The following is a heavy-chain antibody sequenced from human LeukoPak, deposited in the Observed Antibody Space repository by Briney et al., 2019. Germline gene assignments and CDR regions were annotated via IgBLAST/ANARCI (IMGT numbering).Heavy chain of an antibody. Sequence: SETLSLTCTVSGGSISSYYWSWLRQPAGKGLEWIGCIYTSGSTNYNPSLKSRVTMSVDTSKNQFSLKLSSVTAADTAVYYCARATYYDFWSGYYYMDVWGKGTTVTVSS. J-gene: IGHJ6*03. V-gene: IGHV4-4*07. CDR3: ARATYYDFWSGYYYMDV. CDR1: GGSISSYY. CDR2: IYTSGST. D-gene: IGHD3-3*01.